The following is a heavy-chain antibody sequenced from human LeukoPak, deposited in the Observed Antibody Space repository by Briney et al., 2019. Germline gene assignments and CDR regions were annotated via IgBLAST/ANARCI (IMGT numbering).Heavy chain of an antibody. Sequence: GGSLRLSCAASGFTFSSYAMSWVRQAPGKGLEWVSAISGSGGSTYYADSVKGRFTISRDNSKNTLYLQMNSLRAQDTAVYYCAKSLYGSGTNWFDPWGQGTLVTVSS. CDR2: ISGSGGST. J-gene: IGHJ5*02. CDR1: GFTFSSYA. CDR3: AKSLYGSGTNWFDP. V-gene: IGHV3-23*01. D-gene: IGHD3-10*01.